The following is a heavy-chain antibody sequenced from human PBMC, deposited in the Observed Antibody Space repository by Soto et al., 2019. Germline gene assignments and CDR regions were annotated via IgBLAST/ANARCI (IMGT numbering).Heavy chain of an antibody. J-gene: IGHJ4*02. CDR3: ARDVGATGD. V-gene: IGHV1-3*01. CDR1: GYTFTSYP. Sequence: QVQLVQSGAEVKKPGASVKVSCKASGYTFTSYPMHWVRQAPGQGLEWMGWINAGNGNTKYSQKFQGRVTITRDTSASTAHMELRSLRSEDTAVYYCARDVGATGDWGQGTLVTVSS. CDR2: INAGNGNT. D-gene: IGHD1-26*01.